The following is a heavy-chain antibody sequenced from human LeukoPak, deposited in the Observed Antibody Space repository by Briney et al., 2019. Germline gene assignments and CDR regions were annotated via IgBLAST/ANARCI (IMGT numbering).Heavy chain of an antibody. Sequence: PLGSLRLSSAASVFTSRVDSMGSVSDGPRGGVWCVASIKVDGSDKKYVDSVKGRFTSFRDTAENSLYMQINSLSGEDTAVYYWARDPGIAAARTVGYFDYWGQGTLVTVSS. D-gene: IGHD6-13*01. V-gene: IGHV3-7*01. CDR1: VFTSRVDS. CDR3: ARDPGIAAARTVGYFDY. CDR2: IKVDGSDK. J-gene: IGHJ4*02.